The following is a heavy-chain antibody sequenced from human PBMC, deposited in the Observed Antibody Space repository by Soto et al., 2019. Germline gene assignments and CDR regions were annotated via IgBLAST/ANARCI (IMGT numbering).Heavy chain of an antibody. D-gene: IGHD3-22*01. CDR3: ARGAYYYDSSGSPAHWFDP. V-gene: IGHV1-46*01. CDR2: INPSGGST. Sequence: VASVKVSCKASGYTFTSYYMHWVRQAPGQGLEWMGIINPSGGSTSYAQKFQGRVTMTRDTSTSTVYMELSSLRSEDTAVYYCARGAYYYDSSGSPAHWFDPWGQGTLVTVS. CDR1: GYTFTSYY. J-gene: IGHJ5*02.